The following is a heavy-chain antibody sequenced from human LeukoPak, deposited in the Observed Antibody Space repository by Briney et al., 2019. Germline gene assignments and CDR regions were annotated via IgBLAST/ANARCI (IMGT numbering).Heavy chain of an antibody. CDR1: GGSISSDY. J-gene: IGHJ5*02. V-gene: IGHV4-59*01. CDR2: IYNSGRT. D-gene: IGHD1-26*01. Sequence: SETLSLTCSVSGGSISSDYWSRIRQPPGKGMEWIGYIYNSGRTNYNPALKSRVIISVDTSKNQFSLKLNSVTAADTAVYYCARRNLGKGGFWFDPWGQGTLVTVSS. CDR3: ARRNLGKGGFWFDP.